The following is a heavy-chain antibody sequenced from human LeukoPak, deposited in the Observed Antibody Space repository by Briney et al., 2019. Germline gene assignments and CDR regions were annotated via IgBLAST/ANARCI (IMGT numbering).Heavy chain of an antibody. J-gene: IGHJ4*02. D-gene: IGHD1-1*01. CDR2: ISSSSSYI. Sequence: PGGSLRLSCAASGFTFSSYSMNWVRQAPGKGLEWVSSISSSSSYIYYADPVKGRFTISRDNAKNSLYLQMNSLRAEDTAVYYCARETVRANFDYWGQGTLVTVSS. V-gene: IGHV3-21*01. CDR3: ARETVRANFDY. CDR1: GFTFSSYS.